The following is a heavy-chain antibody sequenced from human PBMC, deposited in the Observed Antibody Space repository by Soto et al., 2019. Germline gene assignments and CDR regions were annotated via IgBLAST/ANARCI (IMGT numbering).Heavy chain of an antibody. CDR1: GSTFSSYA. Sequence: SLRLSCAASGSTFSSYAMSWVRQAPGKGLEWVSAISGSGGSTYYADSVRGRFTISRDNSKNTLYLQMNSLRAEDTAVYYCAKDLGRIVGATTDYWGQGTLVTVSS. J-gene: IGHJ4*02. CDR2: ISGSGGST. D-gene: IGHD1-26*01. V-gene: IGHV3-23*01. CDR3: AKDLGRIVGATTDY.